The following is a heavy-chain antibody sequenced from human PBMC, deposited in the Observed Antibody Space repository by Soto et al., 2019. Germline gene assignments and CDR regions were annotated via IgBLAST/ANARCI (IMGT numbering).Heavy chain of an antibody. J-gene: IGHJ4*02. CDR1: GFTFSSYA. CDR3: AREVGDHGDYPFDY. D-gene: IGHD4-17*01. Sequence: QVQLVESGGGVVQPGRSLRLSCAASGFTFSSYAMHWVRQAPGKGLEWVAVISYDGSNKYYADSVKGRCTISRDNSKNTLYLQMNSLRAEDTAVYYCAREVGDHGDYPFDYWGQGTLVTVSS. V-gene: IGHV3-30-3*01. CDR2: ISYDGSNK.